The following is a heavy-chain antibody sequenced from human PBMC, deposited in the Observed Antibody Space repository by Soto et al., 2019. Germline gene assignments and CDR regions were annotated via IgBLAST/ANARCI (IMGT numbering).Heavy chain of an antibody. CDR1: GDSVSSNSAA. D-gene: IGHD6-19*01. V-gene: IGHV6-1*01. Sequence: SQTLSLTCAISGDSVSSNSAAWNWIRQSPSRGPEWLGRTYYRSKWYNDYAVSAKSRITINPDTSKNQFSLQLNSVTPEDTAVYYCARDITGLYSSGFDYWGQGTLVTVSS. CDR3: ARDITGLYSSGFDY. CDR2: TYYRSKWYN. J-gene: IGHJ4*02.